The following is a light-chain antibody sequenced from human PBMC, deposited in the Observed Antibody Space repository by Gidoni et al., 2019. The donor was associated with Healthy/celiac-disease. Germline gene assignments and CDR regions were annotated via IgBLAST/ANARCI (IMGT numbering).Light chain of an antibody. CDR1: QSVSSSY. CDR2: GAS. Sequence: DIVLTQSPGTLSLSPGERATLSCRASQSVSSSYLAWYQQKPGQAPRLLIHGASSRATGIPDRCSGSGSGTDFTLTISRLEPEDFAVYYCQQYGSSLWTFGQGTKVEIK. V-gene: IGKV3-20*01. CDR3: QQYGSSLWT. J-gene: IGKJ1*01.